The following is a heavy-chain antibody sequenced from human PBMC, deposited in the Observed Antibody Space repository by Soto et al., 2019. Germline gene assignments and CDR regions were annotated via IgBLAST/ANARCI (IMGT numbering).Heavy chain of an antibody. D-gene: IGHD3-10*01. CDR1: GGSISSSSYY. V-gene: IGHV4-39*01. Sequence: SETLSLTCPVSGGSISSSSYYWGWFRPPPGKGLEWIGSIYYSGSTYYNPSLKSRVTISVDTSKNQFSLKLSSVTAADTAVYYCARHFPDYYGSFYFDYWGQGTLVTVSS. CDR2: IYYSGST. J-gene: IGHJ4*02. CDR3: ARHFPDYYGSFYFDY.